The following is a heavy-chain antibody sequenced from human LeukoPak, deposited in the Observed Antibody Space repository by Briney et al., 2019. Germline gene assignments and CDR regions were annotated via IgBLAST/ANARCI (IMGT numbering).Heavy chain of an antibody. V-gene: IGHV3-9*01. D-gene: IGHD1-26*01. CDR3: AKDVLYEWELPHFYS. CDR1: GFTFDDYA. CDR2: ISWNGGGV. J-gene: IGHJ4*02. Sequence: PGRSLRLSCAASGFTFDDYAMHWVRQVPGKGLEWVSGISWNGGGVGYADSVKGRFTISRDNAKNSLYLQMNGLRAEDTALYYCAKDVLYEWELPHFYSWGQGTLVTVSS.